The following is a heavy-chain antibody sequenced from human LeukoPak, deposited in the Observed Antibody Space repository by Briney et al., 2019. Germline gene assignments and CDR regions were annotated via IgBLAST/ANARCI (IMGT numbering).Heavy chain of an antibody. Sequence: GGSLRLSCAASGFTFSSYAMHWVRQAPGKGLEWVAVISYDGSNKYYADSVKGRFTISRNNSKNTLYLQMNSLRTEDTAVYYCARGLANSRDYWGQGTLVTVSS. J-gene: IGHJ4*02. CDR2: ISYDGSNK. CDR3: ARGLANSRDY. CDR1: GFTFSSYA. V-gene: IGHV3-30*04.